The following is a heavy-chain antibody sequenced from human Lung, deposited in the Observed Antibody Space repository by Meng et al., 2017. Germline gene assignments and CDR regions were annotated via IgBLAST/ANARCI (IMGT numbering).Heavy chain of an antibody. V-gene: IGHV1-2*06. J-gene: IGHJ4*02. D-gene: IGHD6-13*01. Sequence: RVKSRVGVKKPGASVKVSCKASGYTFPDYWLHWVRRAPGQGLEWMGRINPKSGDTHYAQRFQGRVTMTGDTSISTAYMELSGLRSDDTAMYYCARDEDISAAGKLFGDYWGQETLVTVSS. CDR2: INPKSGDT. CDR1: GYTFPDYW. CDR3: ARDEDISAAGKLFGDY.